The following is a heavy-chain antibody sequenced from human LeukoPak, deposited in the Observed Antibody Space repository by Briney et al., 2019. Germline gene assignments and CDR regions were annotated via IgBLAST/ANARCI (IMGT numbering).Heavy chain of an antibody. CDR3: ARGGYSGTYYFDY. V-gene: IGHV3-33*01. CDR2: VWYDGSNI. Sequence: GGSLRLSCAASGFTFSTYGMHWVRQAPGKGLEWVAVVWYDGSNIHYVDSVKGRFTISRDNSKSTLYLQVNSLIAEDTAVYYCARGGYSGTYYFDYWGQGTLVTVSS. J-gene: IGHJ4*02. D-gene: IGHD1-26*01. CDR1: GFTFSTYG.